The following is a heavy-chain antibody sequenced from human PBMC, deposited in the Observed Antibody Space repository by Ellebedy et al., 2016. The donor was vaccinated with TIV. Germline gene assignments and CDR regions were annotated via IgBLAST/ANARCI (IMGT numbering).Heavy chain of an antibody. D-gene: IGHD5-12*01. CDR3: ASHRGFYSGWTFDF. J-gene: IGHJ4*02. Sequence: MPSETLSLICTVSGDSISSTNYFWGWIRQPPGKGLEWIGSLNYGGESYFDPSLRSRVTMSLDTSKNKFSLKLNSVTAADTAIYYCASHRGFYSGWTFDFWGQGTLISVSS. V-gene: IGHV4-39*07. CDR2: LNYGGES. CDR1: GDSISSTNYF.